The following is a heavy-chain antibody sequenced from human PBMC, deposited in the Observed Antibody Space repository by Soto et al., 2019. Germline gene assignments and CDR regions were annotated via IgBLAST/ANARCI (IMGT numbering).Heavy chain of an antibody. Sequence: QVQLVQSGAEVKKPGASMKVSCKASGYTFTTFPLHWVRQAPGQRLEWMGRINGYNGNTIYSENFQGRVTITKDTSASPADLELTSLRTEDTAVYYCARGPEELIIAVAVPLQHWGQGTLVTVSS. J-gene: IGHJ4*02. V-gene: IGHV1-3*01. CDR2: INGYNGNT. CDR1: GYTFTTFP. D-gene: IGHD6-19*01. CDR3: ARGPEELIIAVAVPLQH.